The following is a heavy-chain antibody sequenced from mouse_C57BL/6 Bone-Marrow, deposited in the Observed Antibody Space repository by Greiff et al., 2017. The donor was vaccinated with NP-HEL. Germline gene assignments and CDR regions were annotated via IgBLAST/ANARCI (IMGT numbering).Heavy chain of an antibody. CDR1: GFTFSDYY. V-gene: IGHV5-16*01. J-gene: IGHJ4*01. CDR2: INYDGSST. D-gene: IGHD1-1*01. CDR3: ARDRITTVGAMDY. Sequence: EVQLVESEGGLVQPGSSLKLSCTASGFTFSDYYMAWVRQVPEKGLEWVANINYDGSSTYYLDSLKSRFIISRDNAKNILYLQMSSLKSEDTATYYCARDRITTVGAMDYWGQGTSVTVSS.